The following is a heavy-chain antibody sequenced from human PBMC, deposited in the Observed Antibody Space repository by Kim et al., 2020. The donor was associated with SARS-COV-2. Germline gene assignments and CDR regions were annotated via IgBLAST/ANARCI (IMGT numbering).Heavy chain of an antibody. CDR1: GFTFDDYA. V-gene: IGHV3-9*01. CDR3: AKLGHEVASDY. J-gene: IGHJ4*02. D-gene: IGHD5-12*01. Sequence: GGSLRLSCAASGFTFDDYAMHWVRQAPGKGLEWVSGISWNSGGIGYADSVKGRFTISRDNAKNSLYLQMNSLRAEDTALYYCAKLGHEVASDYWGQGTLVTVSS. CDR2: ISWNSGGI.